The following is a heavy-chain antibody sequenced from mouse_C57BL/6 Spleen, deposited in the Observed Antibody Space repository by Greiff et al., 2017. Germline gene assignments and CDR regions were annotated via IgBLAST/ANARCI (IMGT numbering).Heavy chain of an antibody. V-gene: IGHV1-53*01. Sequence: QVQLQQPGTELVKPGASVKLSCKASGYTFTSYWMHWVKQRPGQGLEWIGNINPGNGGTNYNEKFKSKATLTVDKSSSTAYMQLSSLTSEDSAVYYCAREDYYGSSYDWFAYWGQGTLVTVSA. J-gene: IGHJ3*01. CDR1: GYTFTSYW. D-gene: IGHD1-1*01. CDR3: AREDYYGSSYDWFAY. CDR2: INPGNGGT.